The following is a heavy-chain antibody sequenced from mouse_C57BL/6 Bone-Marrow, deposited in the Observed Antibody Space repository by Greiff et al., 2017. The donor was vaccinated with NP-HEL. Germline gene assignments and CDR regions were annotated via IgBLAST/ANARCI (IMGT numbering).Heavy chain of an antibody. CDR3: ASYYGSSYDAMDY. Sequence: EVKLMESGGGLVKPGGSLKLSCAASGFTFSSYAMSWVRQTPEKRLEWVATISDGGSYTYYPDNVKGRFTISRDNAKNNLYLQMSHLKSEDTAMYYCASYYGSSYDAMDYRGQGTSVTVSS. D-gene: IGHD1-1*01. J-gene: IGHJ4*01. CDR2: ISDGGSYT. CDR1: GFTFSSYA. V-gene: IGHV5-4*03.